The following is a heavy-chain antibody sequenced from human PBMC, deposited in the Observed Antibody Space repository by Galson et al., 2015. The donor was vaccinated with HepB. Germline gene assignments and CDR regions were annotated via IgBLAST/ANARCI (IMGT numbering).Heavy chain of an antibody. Sequence: SLRLSCAASRFTFSSYAMSWVRQAPGKGLEWVSIISGSGGSTYYADSVKGRFTVSRDNSKNMLYVQMNSLRVEDTAIYYCARDPWGAVTDYWYFDFWGRGTLVTVSS. CDR2: ISGSGGST. J-gene: IGHJ2*01. V-gene: IGHV3-23*01. CDR3: ARDPWGAVTDYWYFDF. D-gene: IGHD4-17*01. CDR1: RFTFSSYA.